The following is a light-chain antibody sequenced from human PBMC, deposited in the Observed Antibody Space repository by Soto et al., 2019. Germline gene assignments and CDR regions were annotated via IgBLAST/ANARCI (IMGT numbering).Light chain of an antibody. J-gene: IGLJ1*01. Sequence: SALTQPRSVYGSPGQSVTISCPGTSSDVGGYNYVSWYQQHPGKAPKLMIYDVSKRPSGVPDRFSGSKSGNTASLTLSGLQAEDEADYYCCSYAGSYTYVFGTGTKV. V-gene: IGLV2-11*01. CDR2: DVS. CDR3: CSYAGSYTYV. CDR1: SSDVGGYNY.